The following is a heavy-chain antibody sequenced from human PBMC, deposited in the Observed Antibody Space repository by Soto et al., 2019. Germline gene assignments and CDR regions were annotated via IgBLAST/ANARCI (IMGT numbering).Heavy chain of an antibody. Sequence: QVQLVQSGAEVKKPGSSVKVSCKASGGTFSSYTISWVRQAPGQGLEWMGRIIPILGIANYAQKFQGRVKIVAXXSTSTADMELSSLRAEDTAVYYCGREWIAAAYGVTWGQGTLVTVSS. V-gene: IGHV1-69*08. CDR1: GGTFSSYT. CDR2: IIPILGIA. CDR3: GREWIAAAYGVT. J-gene: IGHJ1*01. D-gene: IGHD6-13*01.